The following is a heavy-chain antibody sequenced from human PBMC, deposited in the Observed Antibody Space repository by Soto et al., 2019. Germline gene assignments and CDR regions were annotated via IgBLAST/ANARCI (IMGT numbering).Heavy chain of an antibody. V-gene: IGHV1-69*01. D-gene: IGHD2-2*01. CDR1: GGPFGSYA. J-gene: IGHJ6*02. CDR3: ARSRGSSTSLDIYYYYYYGMDV. Sequence: QVQLVQSGAEVKKPGSSVKVSCKASGGPFGSYAISWVRQAPGQGLEWMGGILPIPGTANYAQKFQGRVTIDAVESTSTADMELSTLRSEDTAVYYCARSRGSSTSLDIYYYYYYGMDVWGQGAKVTVSS. CDR2: ILPIPGTA.